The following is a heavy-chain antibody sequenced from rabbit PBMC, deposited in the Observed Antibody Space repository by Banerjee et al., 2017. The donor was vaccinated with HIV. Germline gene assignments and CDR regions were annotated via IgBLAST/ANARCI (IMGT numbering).Heavy chain of an antibody. J-gene: IGHJ5*01. Sequence: QEQLEESGGDLVKPEGSLTLTCKASGFTLSSYWMYWVRQAPGKGLEWIACIDSWTSTTYYASWAKGRFTISKTSSTTVTLQMTGLTAADTATYFCAREAPYGGSLYPDWLDLWGPGTLVTVS. CDR1: GFTLSSYW. CDR3: AREAPYGGSLYPDWLDL. CDR2: IDSWTSTT. D-gene: IGHD4-2*01. V-gene: IGHV1S45*01.